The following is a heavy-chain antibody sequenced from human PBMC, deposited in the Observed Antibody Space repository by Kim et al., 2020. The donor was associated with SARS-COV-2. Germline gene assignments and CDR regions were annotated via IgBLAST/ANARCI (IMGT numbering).Heavy chain of an antibody. J-gene: IGHJ6*02. V-gene: IGHV1-2*04. CDR1: GYTFTGYY. D-gene: IGHD5-12*01. Sequence: ASVKVSCKASGYTFTGYYMHWVRQAPGQGLEWMGWINPNSGGTNYAQKFQGWVTMTRDTSISTAYTELSRLRSDDTAVYYCARDKDLIVATPSYGMDVWGQGTTVTVSS. CDR2: INPNSGGT. CDR3: ARDKDLIVATPSYGMDV.